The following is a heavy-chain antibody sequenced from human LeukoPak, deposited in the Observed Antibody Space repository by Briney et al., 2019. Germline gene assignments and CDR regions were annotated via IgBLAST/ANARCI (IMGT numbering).Heavy chain of an antibody. Sequence: PSETLSLTCTVSGGSITTYSWSWIRQPAGKGLELIGRIYASGSTTYNPSLTSRVTMSVDTSKNQFSVRLTSVAAADTAVYYCARAAYCSGASCYFDYWGQGTLVTVSS. D-gene: IGHD2-15*01. J-gene: IGHJ4*02. CDR2: IYASGST. CDR1: GGSITTYS. V-gene: IGHV4-4*07. CDR3: ARAAYCSGASCYFDY.